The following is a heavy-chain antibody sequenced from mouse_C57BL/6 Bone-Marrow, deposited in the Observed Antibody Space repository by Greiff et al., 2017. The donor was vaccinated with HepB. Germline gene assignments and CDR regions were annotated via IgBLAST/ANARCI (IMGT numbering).Heavy chain of an antibody. CDR3: ARRPPLAYYSNYPAWFAY. D-gene: IGHD2-5*01. CDR1: GFSLTSYG. V-gene: IGHV2-2*01. Sequence: QVQLQQSGPGLVQPSQSLSITCTVSGFSLTSYGVHWVRQSPGKGLEWLGVIWSGGSTDYNAAFISRLSISKDNSKSQVFFKMNSLQADDTAIYYCARRPPLAYYSNYPAWFAYWGQGTLVTVSA. CDR2: IWSGGST. J-gene: IGHJ3*01.